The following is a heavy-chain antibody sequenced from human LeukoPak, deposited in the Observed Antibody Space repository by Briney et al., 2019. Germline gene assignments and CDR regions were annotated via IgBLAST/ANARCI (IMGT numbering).Heavy chain of an antibody. CDR3: ARDGIGYYYGMDV. D-gene: IGHD1-1*01. CDR1: GGSFSGYY. J-gene: IGHJ6*02. CDR2: INHSGSA. Sequence: PSETLSLTCAVYGGSFSGYYWSWIRQPPGKGLEWIGEINHSGSANYNPSLKSRVTISVDTSKNQFSLKLSSVTAADTAVYYCARDGIGYYYGMDVWGQGTTVTVSS. V-gene: IGHV4-34*01.